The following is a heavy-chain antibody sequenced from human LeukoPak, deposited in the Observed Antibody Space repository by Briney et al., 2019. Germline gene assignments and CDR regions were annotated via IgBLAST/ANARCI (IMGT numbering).Heavy chain of an antibody. J-gene: IGHJ6*03. CDR1: GFTFSNAW. D-gene: IGHD2-2*01. CDR3: TTLVVVPAGMDV. Sequence: GGSLRLSCAASGFTFSNAWMSWVRQAPGKGLEWVGRIKSKTDGGTTDYAAPVKGRFTISRDDSKNTLYLQMNSLKTEDTAVYHCTTLVVVPAGMDVWGKGTTVTVSS. CDR2: IKSKTDGGTT. V-gene: IGHV3-15*01.